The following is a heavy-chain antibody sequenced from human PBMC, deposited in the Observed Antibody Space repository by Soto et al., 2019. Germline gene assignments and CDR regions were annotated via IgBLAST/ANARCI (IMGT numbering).Heavy chain of an antibody. CDR2: IYHSGST. J-gene: IGHJ6*02. V-gene: IGHV4-4*02. Sequence: SETLSLTCAVSGGSISSSNWWSWVRQPPGKGLEWIGEIYHSGSTNYNPSLKSRVTISVDKSKNQFSLKLSSVTAADTAVYYCASPGIAAAGTPSIYYGMDVWGQGTTVTV. D-gene: IGHD6-13*01. CDR1: GGSISSSNW. CDR3: ASPGIAAAGTPSIYYGMDV.